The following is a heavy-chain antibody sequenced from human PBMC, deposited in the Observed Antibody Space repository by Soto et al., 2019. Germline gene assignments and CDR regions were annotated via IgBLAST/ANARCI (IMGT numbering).Heavy chain of an antibody. Sequence: PGGSLRLSCAASGFTFSSYWMSWVRQAPGKGLEWVANIKQDGSEKYYVDSVKGRFTISRDNAKNSLYLQMNSLRAEDTAVYYCARDPFRYYDFWSGYYTGYFDYWGQGTLVTVPQ. CDR3: ARDPFRYYDFWSGYYTGYFDY. CDR2: IKQDGSEK. J-gene: IGHJ4*02. D-gene: IGHD3-3*01. V-gene: IGHV3-7*01. CDR1: GFTFSSYW.